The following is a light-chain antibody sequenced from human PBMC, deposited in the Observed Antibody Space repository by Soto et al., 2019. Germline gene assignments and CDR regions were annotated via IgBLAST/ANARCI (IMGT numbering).Light chain of an antibody. J-gene: IGLJ2*01. CDR3: QSYDSSPFRV. V-gene: IGLV1-40*01. CDR2: GNS. Sequence: QSVLTQPPSVSGAPGQRVTISCTGSSSNIGAGYDVHWYQQLPGTAPKLLIYGNSNRPSGVPDRFSGSKSGTSASLAITGLQAEDEADYYCQSYDSSPFRVFGGGTKVTVL. CDR1: SSNIGAGYD.